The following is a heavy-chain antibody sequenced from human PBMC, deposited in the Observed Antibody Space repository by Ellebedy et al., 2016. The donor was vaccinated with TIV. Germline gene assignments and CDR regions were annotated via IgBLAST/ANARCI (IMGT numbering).Heavy chain of an antibody. CDR3: ARAAYDYGDYGYYYYYYMDV. CDR2: IYYSGST. J-gene: IGHJ6*03. CDR1: GGSISSSSYY. Sequence: SETLSLTXTVSGGSISSSSYYWGWIRQPPGKGLEWIGSIYYSGSTYYNLSLKSRVTISVDTSKNQFSLKLSSVTAADTAVYYCARAAYDYGDYGYYYYYYMDVWGKGTTVTVSS. D-gene: IGHD4-17*01. V-gene: IGHV4-39*01.